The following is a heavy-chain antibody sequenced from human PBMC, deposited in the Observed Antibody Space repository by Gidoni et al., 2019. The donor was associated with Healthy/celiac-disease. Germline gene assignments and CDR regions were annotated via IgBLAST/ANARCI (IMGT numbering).Heavy chain of an antibody. CDR3: ARFAGGSGSPYGMDV. D-gene: IGHD3-10*01. CDR1: VFSFSRYS. Sequence: EVQLVESGVGLVQPGGSLSLSCAASVFSFSRYSMIWVRPAPGKGLEWVSYMSSSSNTIYDADSVKGRFTISRDNAKNSLYLQMNSLRAEDTAVYYCARFAGGSGSPYGMDVWGQGTTVTVSS. V-gene: IGHV3-48*04. CDR2: MSSSSNTI. J-gene: IGHJ6*02.